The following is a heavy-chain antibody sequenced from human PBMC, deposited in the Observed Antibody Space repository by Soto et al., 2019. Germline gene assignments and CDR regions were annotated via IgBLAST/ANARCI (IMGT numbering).Heavy chain of an antibody. CDR3: AREASGGSYLNWFDP. D-gene: IGHD1-26*01. J-gene: IGHJ5*02. V-gene: IGHV2-26*01. Sequence: SGPTLVNPTETLTLTCTVSGFSLSNARMGVSWIRQPPGKALEWLAHIFSNDEKSYSTSLKSRLTISKDTSKSQVVLTMTNMDPVDTATYYCAREASGGSYLNWFDPWGQGTLVTVSS. CDR1: GFSLSNARMG. CDR2: IFSNDEK.